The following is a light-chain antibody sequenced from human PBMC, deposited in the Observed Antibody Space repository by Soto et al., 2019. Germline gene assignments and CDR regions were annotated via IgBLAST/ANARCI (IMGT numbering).Light chain of an antibody. CDR2: GAS. V-gene: IGKV3-20*01. Sequence: EIVWTQSPGTPSLSTGERATLSCRASQSVDSRHLAWYHQRPGQAPRLVMYGASNRATGIPDRFSVSGSGTDFTLTISRLEHEDFAVYFCQQYGSSTMTFCQGTRLEIK. CDR1: QSVDSRH. CDR3: QQYGSSTMT. J-gene: IGKJ5*01.